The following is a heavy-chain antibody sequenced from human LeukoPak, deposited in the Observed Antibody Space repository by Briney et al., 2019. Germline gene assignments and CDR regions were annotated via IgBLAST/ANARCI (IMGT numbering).Heavy chain of an antibody. CDR1: GFTFSRYE. Sequence: GGSLRLSCAASGFTFSRYEMNWVRQAPGKGLEWVSYISSSGSTIYYADSVKGRFTISIDNAKNALYLQMNSLRAEDTAVYYCAELGISMIGGVWGKGTTVTISS. CDR3: AELGISMIGGV. CDR2: ISSSGSTI. D-gene: IGHD3-10*02. J-gene: IGHJ6*04. V-gene: IGHV3-48*03.